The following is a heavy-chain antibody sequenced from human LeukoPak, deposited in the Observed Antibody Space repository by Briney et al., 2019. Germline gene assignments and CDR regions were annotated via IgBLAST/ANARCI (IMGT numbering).Heavy chain of an antibody. CDR3: ARIDSSSWYYFDY. Sequence: SETLSLTCAVSGGSISSGGYSWIWIRQPPGKGLEWVVYIYHSGSTYYNPSLKSRVTISVDRSKSQFSLKLISVTAADAAVYYCARIDSSSWYYFDYWGQGTLVTVSS. V-gene: IGHV4-30-2*01. J-gene: IGHJ4*02. D-gene: IGHD6-13*01. CDR1: GGSISSGGYS. CDR2: IYHSGST.